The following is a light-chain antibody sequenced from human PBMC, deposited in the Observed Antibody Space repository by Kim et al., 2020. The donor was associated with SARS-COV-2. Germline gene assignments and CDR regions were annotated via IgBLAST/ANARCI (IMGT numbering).Light chain of an antibody. CDR3: NSRDSNDYVV. CDR2: GKD. V-gene: IGLV3-19*01. CDR1: SLRTYY. Sequence: VALGQTVRITCQRDSLRTYYATWYQQKPGQAPKVVIYGKDNRPSGVPDRFSGSSSGNTAYLTITGTQAGDEADYYCNSRDSNDYVVFGGGTKVTVL. J-gene: IGLJ2*01.